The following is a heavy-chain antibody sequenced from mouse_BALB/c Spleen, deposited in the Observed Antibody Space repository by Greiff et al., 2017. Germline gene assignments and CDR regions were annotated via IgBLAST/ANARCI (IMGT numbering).Heavy chain of an antibody. CDR3: ARDYYGYGYFDV. V-gene: IGHV5-12-1*01. D-gene: IGHD1-1*01. CDR2: ISSGGGST. J-gene: IGHJ1*01. Sequence: EVKLQESGGGLVKPGGSLKLSCAASGFAFSSYDMSWVRQTPEKRLEWVAYISSGGGSTYYPDTVKGRFTISRDNAKNTLYLQMSSLKSEDTAMYYCARDYYGYGYFDVWGAGTTVTVSS. CDR1: GFAFSSYD.